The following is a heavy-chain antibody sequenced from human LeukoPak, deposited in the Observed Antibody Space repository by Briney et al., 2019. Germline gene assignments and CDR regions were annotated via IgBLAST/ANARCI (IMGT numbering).Heavy chain of an antibody. CDR3: ARARPGRLLLTCPHLGFDY. CDR1: GGTFIIYA. V-gene: IGHV1-69*13. CDR2: IIPIFGTA. D-gene: IGHD3-16*01. J-gene: IGHJ4*02. Sequence: GASVKVSFKASGGTFIIYAISWVRQAPGQGREWMGGIIPIFGTANYAQKFHGRVTITAVESTSTAYMELSSLRSDDTAVYYCARARPGRLLLTCPHLGFDYWGQGTLVTVSS.